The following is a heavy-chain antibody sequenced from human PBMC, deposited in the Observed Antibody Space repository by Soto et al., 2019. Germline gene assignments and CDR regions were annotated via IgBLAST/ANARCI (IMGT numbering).Heavy chain of an antibody. CDR2: ISAYNGNT. Sequence: ASVKVSCKASAYTFTSYVIRWVLQAPGQGLEWMGWISAYNGNTNYAQKLQGRVTMTTDTSTSTAYMELRSLSSDDTAVYYCARDLYSSSPNWFDPWGQGTLVTVSS. CDR3: ARDLYSSSPNWFDP. D-gene: IGHD6-6*01. V-gene: IGHV1-18*04. J-gene: IGHJ5*02. CDR1: AYTFTSYV.